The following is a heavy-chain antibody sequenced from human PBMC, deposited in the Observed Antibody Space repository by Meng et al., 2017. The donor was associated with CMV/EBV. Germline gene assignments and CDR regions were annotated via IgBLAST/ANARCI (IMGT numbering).Heavy chain of an antibody. V-gene: IGHV4-39*07. J-gene: IGHJ4*02. CDR1: GGSISSSSYY. Sequence: SETLSLTCTVSGGSISSSSYYWGWIRQPPGKGLEWIGSIYYSGSTYYDPSLKSRVTISVDTSKNQFSLKLSSVTAADTAVYYCARGQWLPFDYWGQGTLVTVSS. CDR3: ARGQWLPFDY. CDR2: IYYSGST. D-gene: IGHD6-19*01.